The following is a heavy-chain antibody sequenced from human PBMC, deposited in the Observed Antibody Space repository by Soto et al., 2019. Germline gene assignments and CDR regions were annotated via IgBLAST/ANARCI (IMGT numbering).Heavy chain of an antibody. J-gene: IGHJ6*04. CDR1: GGSFSGYY. V-gene: IGHV4-34*01. Sequence: SETLSLTCAVYGGSFSGYYWSWIRQPPGKGLEWIGEINHSGSTNYNPSLKSRVTISVDTSKNQFSLKLSSVTAADTAVYYCARTRPGFYYYYGMDVWGKGTTVTVSS. CDR3: ARTRPGFYYYYGMDV. CDR2: INHSGST. D-gene: IGHD2-15*01.